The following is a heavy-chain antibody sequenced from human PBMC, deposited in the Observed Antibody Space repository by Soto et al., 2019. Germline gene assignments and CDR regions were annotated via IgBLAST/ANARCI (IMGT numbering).Heavy chain of an antibody. CDR3: ARDLWGYCGTDCYPLDV. D-gene: IGHD2-21*02. CDR2: MYNTGST. J-gene: IGHJ6*02. V-gene: IGHV4-59*01. CDR1: GGSISGYY. Sequence: SETLSLTCTVSGGSISGYYWSWIRQPPGKGLEWIGYMYNTGSTVYNPSFKSRVTISVDTSKSQFSLRLNSVTAADTAVYYCARDLWGYCGTDCYPLDVWRQGTTVTVSS.